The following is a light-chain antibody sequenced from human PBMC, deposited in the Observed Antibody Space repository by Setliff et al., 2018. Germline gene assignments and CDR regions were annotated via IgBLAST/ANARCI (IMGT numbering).Light chain of an antibody. CDR1: SSDVGDYNY. CDR2: EVT. Sequence: SALTQPASVSGSPGQSITISCTGSSSDVGDYNYVSWYQQHPGKAPKLMIYEVTNRPSGVPDRFSGSKSGNTASLTISGLQAEDEADYYCCSYAGSYTFEVFGTGTKVTVL. J-gene: IGLJ1*01. CDR3: CSYAGSYTFEV. V-gene: IGLV2-11*01.